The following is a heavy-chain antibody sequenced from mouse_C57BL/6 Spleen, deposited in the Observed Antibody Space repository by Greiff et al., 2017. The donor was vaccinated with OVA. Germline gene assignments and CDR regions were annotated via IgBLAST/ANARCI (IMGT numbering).Heavy chain of an antibody. CDR3: ARPGDYYGSSPYAMDY. CDR1: GFTFSDYG. J-gene: IGHJ4*01. V-gene: IGHV5-17*01. D-gene: IGHD1-1*01. CDR2: ISSGSSTI. Sequence: EVKLMESGGGLVKPGGSLKLSCAASGFTFSDYGMHCVRQAPEKGLEWVAYISSGSSTIYYADTVKGRFTISRDNAKNTLFLQMTSLRSEDTAMYYCARPGDYYGSSPYAMDYWGQGTSVTVSS.